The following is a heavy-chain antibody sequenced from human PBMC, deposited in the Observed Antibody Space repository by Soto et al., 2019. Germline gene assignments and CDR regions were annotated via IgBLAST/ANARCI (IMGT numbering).Heavy chain of an antibody. J-gene: IGHJ6*02. Sequence: ASVKVSCKASGYTFTSYGISWVRQAPGQGLEWMGWISAYNGNTNYAQKLQGRVTMTTDTSTSTAYMELRSLRSDDTAVYYCARVVVAATAEVGYYYYGMDVWGQGTTVTVSS. CDR1: GYTFTSYG. D-gene: IGHD2-15*01. V-gene: IGHV1-18*04. CDR3: ARVVVAATAEVGYYYYGMDV. CDR2: ISAYNGNT.